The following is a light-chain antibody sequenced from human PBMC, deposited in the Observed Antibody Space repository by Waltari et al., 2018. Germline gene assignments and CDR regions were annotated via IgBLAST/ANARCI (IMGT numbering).Light chain of an antibody. CDR3: QQYGSSPREGFT. J-gene: IGKJ3*01. V-gene: IGKV3-20*01. CDR2: GAS. Sequence: EIVLTQSPGTLSLSPWERATLSCRASQSVSSSYLAWYQQKPGQAPRLLIYGASSRATGIPDRFSGSVSGTDFTLTISRLEPEDFAVYYCQQYGSSPREGFTFGPGTKVDIK. CDR1: QSVSSSY.